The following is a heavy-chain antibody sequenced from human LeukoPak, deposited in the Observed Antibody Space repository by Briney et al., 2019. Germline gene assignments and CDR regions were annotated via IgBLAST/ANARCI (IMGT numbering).Heavy chain of an antibody. D-gene: IGHD3-22*01. CDR2: IYYSGST. J-gene: IGHJ6*02. Sequence: SQTLSLTCTVSGGSISSGDYYWSWIRQPPGKGLEWIGYIYYSGSTNYNPSLKSRVTISVDTSKNQFSLKLSSVTAADTAVYYCARHLCYYDSSGYYYYCGMDVWGQGTTVTVSS. V-gene: IGHV4-30-4*01. CDR1: GGSISSGDYY. CDR3: ARHLCYYDSSGYYYYCGMDV.